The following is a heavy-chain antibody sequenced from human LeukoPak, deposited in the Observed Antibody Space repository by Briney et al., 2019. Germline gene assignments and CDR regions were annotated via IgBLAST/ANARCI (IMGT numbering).Heavy chain of an antibody. Sequence: GGSLRLSCAXSGFTFXXXXXXXXXXXXXXXLXXVSYISSSSSITYYXDSVXXRFTXXXXNXKXSLYLQMDSLRDEDTAVYYCARSGYSGYEFDHWGQGTRVTVSS. V-gene: IGHV3-48*02. J-gene: IGHJ4*02. CDR2: ISSSSSIT. CDR1: GFTFXXXX. D-gene: IGHD5-12*01. CDR3: ARSGYSGYEFDH.